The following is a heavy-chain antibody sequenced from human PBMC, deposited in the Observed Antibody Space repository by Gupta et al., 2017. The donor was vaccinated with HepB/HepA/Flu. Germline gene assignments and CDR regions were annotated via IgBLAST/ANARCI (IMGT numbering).Heavy chain of an antibody. Sequence: GGGLVTPGGSLRLSCAASGFTFNDYYMSWIRQVPGKGLEWVSYISSGASTMYYADSVKGRFTISRDNAKNSLYLQMTSLRAEDTALYYCARIGEQGRPHAAFDYGGQGTLVTVSS. CDR2: ISSGASTM. CDR3: ARIGEQGRPHAAFDY. V-gene: IGHV3-11*01. CDR1: GFTFNDYY. D-gene: IGHD2-21*01. J-gene: IGHJ4*02.